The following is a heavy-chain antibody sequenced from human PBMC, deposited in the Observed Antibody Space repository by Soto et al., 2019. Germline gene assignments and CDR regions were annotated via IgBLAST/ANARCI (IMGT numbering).Heavy chain of an antibody. V-gene: IGHV3-15*07. J-gene: IGHJ3*02. D-gene: IGHD2-2*01. CDR1: GFIFNNAW. Sequence: EVQLVESGGGLVKPGGSLTLSCAASGFIFNNAWMSWVRQAPGKGLEWVGRIKSKTDGGTTDYAAPVKGRFTISRDDSKNTLYLQMNSLKTEDTAVYYCTHQRWGAFEIWGQGTMVTVSS. CDR2: IKSKTDGGTT. CDR3: THQRWGAFEI.